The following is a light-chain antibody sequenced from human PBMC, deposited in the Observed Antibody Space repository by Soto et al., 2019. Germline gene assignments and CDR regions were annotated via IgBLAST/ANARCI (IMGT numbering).Light chain of an antibody. CDR2: GAI. CDR3: QQYGTSLRWT. CDR1: QTISSSY. J-gene: IGKJ1*01. V-gene: IGKV3-20*01. Sequence: EIVLTQSPGTLSLSPGERATLSCRSSQTISSSYVAWYQHKAGQAPRLLIYGAISRATGIPDRFSGSGSGTDFTLTISRLEPEDFAVYYCQQYGTSLRWTFGQGTKVDIK.